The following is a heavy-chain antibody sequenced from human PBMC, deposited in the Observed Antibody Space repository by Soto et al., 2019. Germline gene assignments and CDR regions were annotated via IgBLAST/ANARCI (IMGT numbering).Heavy chain of an antibody. CDR1: GYTFTDHY. V-gene: IGHV1-2*02. D-gene: IGHD2-21*02. CDR2: INPDSGAT. Sequence: QVHLVQSGAELQKPGASVNVSCKASGYTFTDHYLHWVRHAPGQGLAWMGWINPDSGATKFAQKFQGRVAMTRDTSINTAYMELTRLTSDDTALYYCATYTGVVTYLCDWYFDLWVRGTLVTVSS. J-gene: IGHJ2*01. CDR3: ATYTGVVTYLCDWYFDL.